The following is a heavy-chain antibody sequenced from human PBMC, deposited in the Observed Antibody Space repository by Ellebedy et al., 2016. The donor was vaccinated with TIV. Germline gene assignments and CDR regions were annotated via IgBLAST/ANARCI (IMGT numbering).Heavy chain of an antibody. CDR2: FDPEDGET. D-gene: IGHD1-26*01. CDR3: ARDGEWELLFDP. V-gene: IGHV1-24*01. CDR1: GYTLTELS. J-gene: IGHJ5*02. Sequence: ASVKVSXKVSGYTLTELSMHWVRQAPGKGLEWMGGFDPEDGETIYAQKFQGRVTMTEDTSTDTAYMELSSLRSEDTAVYYCARDGEWELLFDPWGQGTLVTVSS.